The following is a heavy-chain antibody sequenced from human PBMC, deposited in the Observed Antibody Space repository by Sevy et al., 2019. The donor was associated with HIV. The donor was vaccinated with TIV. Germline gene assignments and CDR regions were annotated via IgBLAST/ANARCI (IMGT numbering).Heavy chain of an antibody. CDR1: GDSISSYY. J-gene: IGHJ4*02. V-gene: IGHV4-59*01. D-gene: IGHD3-22*01. CDR2: IYYSGTT. Sequence: SETLSLICTVSGDSISSYYWSWIRQPPGKGLEWIGDIYYSGTTNFNPSLKSRVTLSVDTSKNQFSLKLSSVTAADTAVYYCASSPWDSSGYRFDYWGQGALVTVSS. CDR3: ASSPWDSSGYRFDY.